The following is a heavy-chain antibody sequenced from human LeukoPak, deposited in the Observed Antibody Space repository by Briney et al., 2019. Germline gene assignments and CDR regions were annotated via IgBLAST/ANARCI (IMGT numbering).Heavy chain of an antibody. V-gene: IGHV4-34*01. Sequence: SETLSLTCAVYGGSFSDYYWTWIRQPPGKGLEWIGEINHRGSTHYNPSLKSRVTISVDTSKKQFSLKLSSVTAADTAGYYCATYSTGFDIWGQGTVVTASS. J-gene: IGHJ3*02. D-gene: IGHD6-19*01. CDR2: INHRGST. CDR1: GGSFSDYY. CDR3: ATYSTGFDI.